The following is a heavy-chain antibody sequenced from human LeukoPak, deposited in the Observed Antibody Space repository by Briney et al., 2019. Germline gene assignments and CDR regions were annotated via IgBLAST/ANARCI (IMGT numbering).Heavy chain of an antibody. J-gene: IGHJ4*02. CDR1: GFTFSSYA. V-gene: IGHV3-64*01. CDR2: ISSNGGST. D-gene: IGHD4-23*01. Sequence: GGSLRLSCAASGFTFSSYAMSWVRQAPGKGLEYVSAISSNGGSTYYANSVKGRFTISRDNSKNTLYLQMGSLRAEDMAVYYCARDLRWYYFDYWGQGTLVTVSS. CDR3: ARDLRWYYFDY.